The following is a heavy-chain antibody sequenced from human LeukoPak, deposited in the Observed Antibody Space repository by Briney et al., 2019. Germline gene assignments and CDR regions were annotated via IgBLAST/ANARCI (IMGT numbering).Heavy chain of an antibody. CDR1: GFTFSSYS. Sequence: GGSLRLSCAASGFTFSSYSMNWVRQAPGKGLEWASSISSSSSYIYYADSVKGRFTISRDNAKNSLYLQMNSLRAEDTAVYYCASSYDSSGYGNFYYYYGMDVWGQGTTVTVSS. D-gene: IGHD3-22*01. CDR3: ASSYDSSGYGNFYYYYGMDV. V-gene: IGHV3-21*01. J-gene: IGHJ6*02. CDR2: ISSSSSYI.